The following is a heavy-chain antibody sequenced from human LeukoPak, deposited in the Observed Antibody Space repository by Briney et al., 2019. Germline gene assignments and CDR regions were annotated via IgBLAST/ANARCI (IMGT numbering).Heavy chain of an antibody. V-gene: IGHV4-30-2*01. CDR2: IYQSGST. Sequence: SQTLSLTCDVSGGSISTIGYSWSWIRQPPGKGLEWIGYIYQSGSTSYNPSLQSRVTISIDRSKNQFSLKLSSVTAADTAVYYCARSYYYDSSGFIGYWGQGTLVTVSS. CDR3: ARSYYYDSSGFIGY. J-gene: IGHJ4*02. D-gene: IGHD3-22*01. CDR1: GGSISTIGYS.